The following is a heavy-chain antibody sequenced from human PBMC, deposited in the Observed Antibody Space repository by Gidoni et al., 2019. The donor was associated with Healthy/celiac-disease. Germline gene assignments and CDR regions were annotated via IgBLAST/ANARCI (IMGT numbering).Heavy chain of an antibody. D-gene: IGHD6-19*01. CDR1: GFTYSSYS. CDR3: AREGLAVAGIGYFDL. CDR2: ISSSSSYI. Sequence: EVQLVESGGGLVKPGGSLRLSCAASGFTYSSYSMNWVRQAPGKGLEWVSSISSSSSYIYYADSVKGRFTISRDNAKNSLYLQMNSLRAEDTAVYYCAREGLAVAGIGYFDLWGRGTLVTVSS. J-gene: IGHJ2*01. V-gene: IGHV3-21*01.